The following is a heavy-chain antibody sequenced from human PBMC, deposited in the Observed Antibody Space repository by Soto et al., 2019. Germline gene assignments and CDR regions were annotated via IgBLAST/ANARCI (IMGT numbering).Heavy chain of an antibody. V-gene: IGHV3-23*01. J-gene: IGHJ2*01. D-gene: IGHD3-16*02. Sequence: EVQLLESGGGLVQPGGSLRLSCAASGFTFSSYAMGWIRQAPGKGLEWVSVIRGSGGSPDYADSVKGRFTVSRDNSKSTVYLKMNSLRAEDTAIYYCTIAPEGYWRAASYRRGHWFFDLWGRGTLVPVSS. CDR1: GFTFSSYA. CDR3: TIAPEGYWRAASYRRGHWFFDL. CDR2: IRGSGGSP.